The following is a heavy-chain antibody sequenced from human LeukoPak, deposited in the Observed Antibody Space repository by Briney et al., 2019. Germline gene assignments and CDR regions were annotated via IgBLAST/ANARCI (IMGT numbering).Heavy chain of an antibody. CDR1: GGTFSSYA. V-gene: IGHV1-69*05. CDR3: ARDTASYSSSYQGYNWFDP. Sequence: SVKVSCKASGGTFSSYAISWVRQAPGQGLEWMGGIIPIFGTANYAQKFQGRVTITTDESTSTAYMELGSLRSEDTAVYYCARDTASYSSSYQGYNWFDPWGQGTLVTVSS. D-gene: IGHD6-6*01. CDR2: IIPIFGTA. J-gene: IGHJ5*02.